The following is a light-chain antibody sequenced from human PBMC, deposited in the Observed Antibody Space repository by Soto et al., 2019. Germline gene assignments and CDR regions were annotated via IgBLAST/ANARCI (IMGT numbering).Light chain of an antibody. Sequence: EIVLTQSPGTLSLSPGERATLSCRASQSVSSSYLAWYRQKPGQAPRLLIYDASSRATGIPDRFSGSVSGTDFALTISRLEPEDVAVYYCQQYGSSPPRFTFGPGTKVDIK. CDR2: DAS. J-gene: IGKJ3*01. V-gene: IGKV3-20*01. CDR3: QQYGSSPPRFT. CDR1: QSVSSSY.